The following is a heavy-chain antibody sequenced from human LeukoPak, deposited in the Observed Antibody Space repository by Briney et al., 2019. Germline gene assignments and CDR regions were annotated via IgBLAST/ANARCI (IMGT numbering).Heavy chain of an antibody. V-gene: IGHV3-74*01. CDR1: GFTFSSYW. J-gene: IGHJ4*02. CDR2: INTDGSST. D-gene: IGHD7-27*01. Sequence: GGSLRLSCAASGFTFSSYWMHWVRQAPGKGLAWVSRINTDGSSTSNADSVKGRFTISRDNSKNTLYLQMNSLRVEDTAVYYCARDLAWGAFDYWGQGILVAVSS. CDR3: ARDLAWGAFDY.